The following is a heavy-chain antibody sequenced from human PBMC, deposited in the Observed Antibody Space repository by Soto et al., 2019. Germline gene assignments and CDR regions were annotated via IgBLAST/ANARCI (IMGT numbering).Heavy chain of an antibody. CDR2: ISYSGTT. Sequence: PSETLSLTCTVSGGSISSYYWSWIRQPPGKGLEWIEYISYSGTTNYNPSLKSRVTISVDTSKNQFSLKLSSVTAADTAVYYCARRRVSLLDDVFDIWGQGTMVTVSS. CDR3: ARRRVSLLDDVFDI. J-gene: IGHJ3*02. D-gene: IGHD2-15*01. CDR1: GGSISSYY. V-gene: IGHV4-59*08.